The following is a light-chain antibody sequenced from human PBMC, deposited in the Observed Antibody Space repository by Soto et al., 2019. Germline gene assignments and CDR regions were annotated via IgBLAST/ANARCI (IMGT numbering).Light chain of an antibody. V-gene: IGLV2-14*01. CDR2: EVS. J-gene: IGLJ2*01. CDR1: SSDVGAYNY. Sequence: QSVLTQPASVSGSPGQSITLSCSGSSSDVGAYNYVSWYQQHPGKAPKLIIYEVSNRPSGVSTRFSGSKSGNTASLTISGLQADDEADYYCSSYTTPSTLGVFGGGTKLTVL. CDR3: SSYTTPSTLGV.